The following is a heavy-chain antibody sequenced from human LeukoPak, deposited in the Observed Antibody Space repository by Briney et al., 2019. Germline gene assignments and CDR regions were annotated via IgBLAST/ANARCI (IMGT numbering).Heavy chain of an antibody. CDR2: IDPNSGGT. D-gene: IGHD3-16*01. V-gene: IGHV1-2*02. CDR3: ASDGGWYFNY. J-gene: IGHJ4*02. CDR1: GYTFTGYY. Sequence: GASVKVSCKASGYTFTGYYMHWVRQAPGQGLEWMGWIDPNSGGTNYAQRFQGRVSMTRDTSISTAYMELSRLGSDDTAVYYCASDGGWYFNYWGQGTLVTVSS.